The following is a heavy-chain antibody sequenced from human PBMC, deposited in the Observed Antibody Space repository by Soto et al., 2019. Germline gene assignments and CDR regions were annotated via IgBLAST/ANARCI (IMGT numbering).Heavy chain of an antibody. J-gene: IGHJ4*02. CDR3: VRGPRPSSVGMGAF. Sequence: EVQLVESGGGLVQPGGSVRLSCAASGFVFSMYWMHWVRQAPGKGLGWVSRISDDGSTIHYADSVKGRFSISRDNAQNILFLEMTALRDDDTAVYYCVRGPRPSSVGMGAFWGQGSPVTVSS. CDR1: GFVFSMYW. D-gene: IGHD3-16*01. V-gene: IGHV3-74*01. CDR2: ISDDGSTI.